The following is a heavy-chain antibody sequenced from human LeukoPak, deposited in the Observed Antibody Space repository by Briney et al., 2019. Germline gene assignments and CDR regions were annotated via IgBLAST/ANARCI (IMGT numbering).Heavy chain of an antibody. Sequence: SETLSLTCTVTGGSFSSSSSSWGWILQSPGKGLEWIATISDGETTYYNPSLTGRPTISVDTSKNHCSLTLSSVTAADMAVYYCARFLAKIGFDPWGQGTLVIVSS. CDR2: ISDGETT. V-gene: IGHV4-39*02. CDR3: ARFLAKIGFDP. J-gene: IGHJ5*02. CDR1: GGSFSSSSSS. D-gene: IGHD2/OR15-2a*01.